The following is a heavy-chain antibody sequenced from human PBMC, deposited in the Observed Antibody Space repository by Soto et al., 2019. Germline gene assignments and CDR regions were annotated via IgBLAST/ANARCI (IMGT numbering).Heavy chain of an antibody. Sequence: PGGSLRLSCVASGFTFGNYAMSWVRQAPRKGLEWVADVGGDGRDTHYADSVKGRFTISRDNSRNTMYLQMNSLRVEDTAIYFCAQAQVAGNGLFDPFEYWGQGTLVTVSS. CDR3: AQAQVAGNGLFDPFEY. CDR1: GFTFGNYA. CDR2: VGGDGRDT. D-gene: IGHD6-19*01. V-gene: IGHV3-23*01. J-gene: IGHJ4*02.